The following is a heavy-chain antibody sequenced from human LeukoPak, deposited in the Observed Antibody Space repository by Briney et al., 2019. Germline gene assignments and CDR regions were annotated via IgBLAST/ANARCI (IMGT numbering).Heavy chain of an antibody. CDR3: ARALYIAAAGDY. J-gene: IGHJ4*02. CDR2: ISYDGSNK. Sequence: PGGSLRLSCAASGFTFSSYAMHWVRQAPGKGLEGVAVISYDGSNKYYADSVKGRFTISRDNSKNTLYLQMNSLSAQDTAVYYCARALYIAAAGDYWGQGTLVTVSS. D-gene: IGHD6-13*01. V-gene: IGHV3-30*01. CDR1: GFTFSSYA.